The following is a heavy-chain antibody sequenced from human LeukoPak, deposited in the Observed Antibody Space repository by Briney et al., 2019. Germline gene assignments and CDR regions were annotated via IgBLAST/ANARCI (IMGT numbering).Heavy chain of an antibody. D-gene: IGHD3-10*01. CDR3: AAADYYGSGSYYNRLRSPHTYYYYYYMDV. CDR1: GYTFTGYY. CDR2: IIPIFGTA. J-gene: IGHJ6*03. V-gene: IGHV1-69*13. Sequence: ASVKVSCKASGYTFTGYYIHWVRQAPGQGLEWMGGIIPIFGTANYAQKFQGRVTITADESTSTAYMELSSLRSEDTAVYYCAAADYYGSGSYYNRLRSPHTYYYYYYMDVWGKGTTVTISS.